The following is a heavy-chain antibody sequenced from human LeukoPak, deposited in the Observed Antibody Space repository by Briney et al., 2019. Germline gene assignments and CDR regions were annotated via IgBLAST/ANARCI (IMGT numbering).Heavy chain of an antibody. J-gene: IGHJ3*01. V-gene: IGHV3-23*01. CDR1: GFTFSSHA. Sequence: GGSLRLSCAASGFTFSSHAMTWVRQAPGKALEWVSAFSATDNSAQYAQSVKGRFTISRDNSKNTLYLQMNSLRAEDTAVYYCAKARIAAAGTGAFDVWGQGTTVTVSS. CDR2: FSATDNSA. CDR3: AKARIAAAGTGAFDV. D-gene: IGHD6-13*01.